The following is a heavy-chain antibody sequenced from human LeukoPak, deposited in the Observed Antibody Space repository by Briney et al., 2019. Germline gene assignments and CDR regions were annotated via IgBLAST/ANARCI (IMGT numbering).Heavy chain of an antibody. D-gene: IGHD3-22*01. V-gene: IGHV1-18*01. CDR1: GYTFTSYG. Sequence: ASVNVSCKASGYTFTSYGISWVRQAPGQGLEWMGWISAYNGNTNYAQKLQGRVTMTTDTSTSTAYMELRSLRSDDTAVYYCARDPMYYYDSSGYYKTTDYWGQGTLVTVSS. CDR3: ARDPMYYYDSSGYYKTTDY. J-gene: IGHJ4*02. CDR2: ISAYNGNT.